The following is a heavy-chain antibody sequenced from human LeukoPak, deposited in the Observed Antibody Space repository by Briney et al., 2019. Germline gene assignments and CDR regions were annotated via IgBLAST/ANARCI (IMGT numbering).Heavy chain of an antibody. D-gene: IGHD7-27*01. CDR1: GFTLNKFA. V-gene: IGHV3-23*01. Sequence: GGPLRLSCVASGFTLNKFAMTWVRQAPGRGPEWVSGINDIGDTAYYPDSVKGRFTISRDNSKNTLYLQIKSLRVEDTALYYCVKGGWGSTFHIWGQGTMVTVSS. CDR3: VKGGWGSTFHI. CDR2: INDIGDTA. J-gene: IGHJ3*02.